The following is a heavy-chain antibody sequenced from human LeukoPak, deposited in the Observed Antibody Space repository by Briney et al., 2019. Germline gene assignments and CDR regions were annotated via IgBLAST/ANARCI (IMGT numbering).Heavy chain of an antibody. Sequence: PGGSLRLSCAASGLTFSGYEMNWVRQAPGKGLEWVSYISSSGSTIYYADSVKGRFTISRDNAKNSLYLQMNSLRAEDTALYYCARDPEVVHFNGYFDYWGQGTLVTVSS. D-gene: IGHD3-22*01. CDR1: GLTFSGYE. V-gene: IGHV3-48*03. CDR3: ARDPEVVHFNGYFDY. CDR2: ISSSGSTI. J-gene: IGHJ4*02.